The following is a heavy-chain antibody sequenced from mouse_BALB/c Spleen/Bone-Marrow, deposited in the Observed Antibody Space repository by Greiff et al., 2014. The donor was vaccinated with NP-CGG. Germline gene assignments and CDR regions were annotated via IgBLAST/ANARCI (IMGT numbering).Heavy chain of an antibody. D-gene: IGHD1-2*01. V-gene: IGHV1S29*02. CDR1: GYTFTDYN. CDR2: IYPYNGGT. Sequence: VQLKQSGPELVKPGASVKISCKASGYTFTDYNMHWVKQSHGKSLEWIGYIYPYNGGTGYNQKFKSKATLTVDNSSSTAYMELRSLTSEDSAVYYCATRFITTAGYWDQGTTLTVSS. CDR3: ATRFITTAGY. J-gene: IGHJ2*01.